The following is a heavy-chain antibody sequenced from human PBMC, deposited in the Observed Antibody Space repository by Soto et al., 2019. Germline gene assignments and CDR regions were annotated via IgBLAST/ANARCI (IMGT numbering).Heavy chain of an antibody. CDR1: GFTFSSYG. V-gene: IGHV3-33*01. J-gene: IGHJ4*02. CDR2: IWYDGSNK. CDR3: AXXXXXXXXXXVYYFDY. Sequence: QVQLVESGGGVVQPGRSLRLSCAASGFTFSSYGMHWVRQAPGKGLEWVAVIWYDGSNKYYADSVKGRFTISRDNSKXXXXXXXXXXXXXXXXXXXXAXXXXXXXXXXVYYFDYWGQGTLVTVSS. D-gene: IGHD3-3*01.